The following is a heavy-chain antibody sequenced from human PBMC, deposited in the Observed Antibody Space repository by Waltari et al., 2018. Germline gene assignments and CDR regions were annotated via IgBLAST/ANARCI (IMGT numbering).Heavy chain of an antibody. J-gene: IGHJ3*01. CDR2: IYHRGST. V-gene: IGHV4-59*01. CDR1: GDSITSYY. Sequence: QVQLQESGPGLVKPSETLSLTCTVSGDSITSYYWNWIRQPPGKGLEWIAYIYHRGSTTYNPSLKSRVTLSIDMSKNQFSLNLTSVTAADTAVYYCARGNAFDFWGQGTLVTVSS. CDR3: ARGNAFDF.